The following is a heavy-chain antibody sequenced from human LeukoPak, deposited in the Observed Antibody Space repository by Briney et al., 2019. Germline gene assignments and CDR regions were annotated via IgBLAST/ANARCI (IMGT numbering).Heavy chain of an antibody. V-gene: IGHV3-7*03. J-gene: IGHJ4*02. D-gene: IGHD3-22*01. CDR3: VRAPYYSGIEHYFDH. CDR1: GFAFSDYW. Sequence: GGSLRLSCAASGFAFSDYWMTWVRQAPGKGLEWVANIKQDGGEKYLVDSVKGRFTISRDNAKGSLYLQMNSMRAEDTAVYYCVRAPYYSGIEHYFDHWGQGILVTVSS. CDR2: IKQDGGEK.